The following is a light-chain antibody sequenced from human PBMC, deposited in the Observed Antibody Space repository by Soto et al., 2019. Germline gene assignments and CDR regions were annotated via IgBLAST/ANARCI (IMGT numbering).Light chain of an antibody. CDR2: DNT. CDR1: KSNIGAGFA. V-gene: IGLV1-40*01. J-gene: IGLJ1*01. CDR3: QFYVSRLTGSYV. Sequence: QSVLTQPPSVSGAPGQRVTISCTGRKSNIGAGFAVHWYQHIPGAAPRLLIYDNTDRPSGVPDRFSASTSGTSASLTINGLQAEDEGDYYCQFYVSRLTGSYVFGTGTKVTVL.